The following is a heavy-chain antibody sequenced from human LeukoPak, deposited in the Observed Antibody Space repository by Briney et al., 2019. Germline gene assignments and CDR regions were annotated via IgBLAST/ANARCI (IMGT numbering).Heavy chain of an antibody. Sequence: ASVKVSCKASGYTFTGYYMHWVRQAPGQGLEWMGWISGYNGNTHYAQNLQGRVTMTTDTSTSTAYMELRSLRSDDTAVYYCARGPYCSGGTCYSQYFDYWGQGTLVTVSS. J-gene: IGHJ4*02. V-gene: IGHV1-18*04. D-gene: IGHD2-15*01. CDR1: GYTFTGYY. CDR3: ARGPYCSGGTCYSQYFDY. CDR2: ISGYNGNT.